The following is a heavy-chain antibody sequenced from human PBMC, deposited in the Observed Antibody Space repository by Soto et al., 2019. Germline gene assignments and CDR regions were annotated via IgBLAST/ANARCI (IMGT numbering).Heavy chain of an antibody. CDR1: EFTFRNYA. CDR3: AKGSMIVVVITTFAY. CDR2: ISNGGDFT. D-gene: IGHD3-22*01. J-gene: IGHJ4*02. Sequence: HLVGSLRLSCAVFEFTFRNYAMSWVRQAPGKGLEWVSTISNGGDFTYYADSVKGRFTISRDNSKNTLYLQMNSLRAEDTAVYYCAKGSMIVVVITTFAYWGQGTLVTVS. V-gene: IGHV3-23*01.